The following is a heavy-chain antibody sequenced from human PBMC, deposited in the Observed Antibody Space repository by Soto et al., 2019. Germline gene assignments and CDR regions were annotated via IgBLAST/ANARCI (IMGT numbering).Heavy chain of an antibody. Sequence: EVQLLESGGGLVQPGGSLRLSCAASGFTFSSYAMSWVRQAPGKGLEWVSAISGSGGSTYYADSVKGRFTISRDNSKNTLYLQMNSLRAEDTAVYYCAKGQGRSDFIKVGWHTVHDNWFDPWGQGTLVTVSS. CDR1: GFTFSSYA. V-gene: IGHV3-23*01. CDR2: ISGSGGST. J-gene: IGHJ5*02. D-gene: IGHD4-4*01. CDR3: AKGQGRSDFIKVGWHTVHDNWFDP.